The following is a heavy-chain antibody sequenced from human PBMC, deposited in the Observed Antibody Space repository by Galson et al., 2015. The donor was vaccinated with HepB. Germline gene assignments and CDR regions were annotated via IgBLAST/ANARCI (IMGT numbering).Heavy chain of an antibody. CDR3: AREGGYCSSTSCYYYYYGMDV. D-gene: IGHD2-2*01. CDR2: ISSSSSTI. V-gene: IGHV3-48*01. Sequence: SLRLSCAASGFTFSSYSMNWVRQAPGKGLEWVSYISSSSSTIYYADSVKGRFTISRDNAKNSLYLQMNSLRAEDTAVYYCAREGGYCSSTSCYYYYYGMDVWGQGTTVTVSS. CDR1: GFTFSSYS. J-gene: IGHJ6*02.